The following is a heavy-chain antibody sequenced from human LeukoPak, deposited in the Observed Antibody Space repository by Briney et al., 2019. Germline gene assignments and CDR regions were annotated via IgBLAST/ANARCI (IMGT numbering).Heavy chain of an antibody. CDR1: GFTFDNHA. Sequence: GRSLRLSCAASGFTFDNHAMHWVRQAPGKGLEWVSGISWNGGSLGSADSVKGRFTISRDNAKNSLYLQMNSLRADDTALYYCARDLGSNWAGNRDPFDYWGQGTLVIVSS. CDR3: ARDLGSNWAGNRDPFDY. J-gene: IGHJ4*02. V-gene: IGHV3-9*01. CDR2: ISWNGGSL. D-gene: IGHD7-27*01.